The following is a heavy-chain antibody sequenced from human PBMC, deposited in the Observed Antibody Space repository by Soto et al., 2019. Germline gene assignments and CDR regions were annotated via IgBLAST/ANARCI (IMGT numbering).Heavy chain of an antibody. CDR1: GGTFSSYA. J-gene: IGHJ4*02. D-gene: IGHD6-19*01. Sequence: SVKVSCKASGGTFSSYAISWVRQAPGQGLEWMGGIITIFGTANYAQKFQGRVTITADESTSTAYMELSSLRSEDTAVYYCAREDQQWLVSYFDYWGQGTLVTVSS. V-gene: IGHV1-69*13. CDR2: IITIFGTA. CDR3: AREDQQWLVSYFDY.